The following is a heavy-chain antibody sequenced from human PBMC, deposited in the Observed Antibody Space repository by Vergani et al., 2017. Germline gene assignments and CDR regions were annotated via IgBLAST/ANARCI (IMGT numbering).Heavy chain of an antibody. CDR3: ARHGGSGNYYHLFDS. CDR1: GGSISSGGYY. J-gene: IGHJ4*02. Sequence: QVQLQESGPGLVKPSQTLSLTCTVSGGSISSGGYYWSWIRQHPGKGLEWIGYIYYSGSTYYNPSLKSRVTISVDTSKNQFSLKLSSVTAADTAVYYCARHGGSGNYYHLFDSWGPGTLVIVSS. D-gene: IGHD3-3*01. CDR2: IYYSGST. V-gene: IGHV4-31*03.